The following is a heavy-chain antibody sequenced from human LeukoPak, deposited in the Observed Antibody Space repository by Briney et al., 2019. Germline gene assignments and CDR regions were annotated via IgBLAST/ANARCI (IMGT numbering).Heavy chain of an antibody. D-gene: IGHD3-10*01. V-gene: IGHV3-33*01. CDR2: IWYDGSNK. J-gene: IGHJ4*02. Sequence: PGGSLRLSCAASGFTFSSYGMHWVRQAPGKGLEWVAVIWYDGSNKYYADSVKGRFTISRANSKNTLYLQMNSLRAEDTAVYYCARVAVRGVMFDYWGQGTLVTVSS. CDR1: GFTFSSYG. CDR3: ARVAVRGVMFDY.